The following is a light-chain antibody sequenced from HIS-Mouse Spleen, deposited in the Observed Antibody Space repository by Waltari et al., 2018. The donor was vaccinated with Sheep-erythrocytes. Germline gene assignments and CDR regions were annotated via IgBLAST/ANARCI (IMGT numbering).Light chain of an antibody. CDR1: SSDVGGYNY. V-gene: IGLV2-11*01. J-gene: IGLJ1*01. CDR3: CSYAGSYNYV. Sequence: QSALTQPRSVSGSPGQSVTISCTGTSSDVGGYNYVSWYQQHPGNAPKLMIYDVSKRPSGVPDRLSGSKSGNTASLAISGLQAEDAADYYCCSYAGSYNYVFGTGTKVTVL. CDR2: DVS.